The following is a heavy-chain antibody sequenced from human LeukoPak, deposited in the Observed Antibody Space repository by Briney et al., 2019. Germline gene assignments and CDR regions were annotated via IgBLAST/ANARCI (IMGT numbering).Heavy chain of an antibody. J-gene: IGHJ4*02. CDR3: ARTKPYYDFWSGYLTGIYFDY. CDR1: GFTFSSDW. D-gene: IGHD3-3*01. CDR2: IKQDGGEK. V-gene: IGHV3-7*01. Sequence: GGSLRLSCAASGFTFSSDWMSWVRQAPGKGLEWVAHIKQDGGEKYYVDSVKGRFTISRDNAKNSLYLQMNSLRAEETAVYYCARTKPYYDFWSGYLTGIYFDYWGQGTLVTVSS.